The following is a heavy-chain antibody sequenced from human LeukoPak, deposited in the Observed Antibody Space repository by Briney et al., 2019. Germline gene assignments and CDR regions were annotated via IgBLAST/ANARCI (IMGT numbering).Heavy chain of an antibody. CDR3: ATQHGGNPAY. V-gene: IGHV3-74*01. D-gene: IGHD1-14*01. CDR2: ITNDGSST. CDR1: GLTFSSHW. J-gene: IGHJ4*02. Sequence: GGCLRLSWAASGLTFSSHWMHWVRQAPGKGVVWVSRITNDGSSTTYADSVKGRFTISRDNAKNMLYLQVNSLRAEDTAVYYCATQHGGNPAYSGQGTLVTVSS.